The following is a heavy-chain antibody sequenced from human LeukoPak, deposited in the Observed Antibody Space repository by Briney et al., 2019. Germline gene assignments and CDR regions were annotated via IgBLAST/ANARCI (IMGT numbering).Heavy chain of an antibody. D-gene: IGHD2-2*01. V-gene: IGHV3-30*04. CDR1: GFTFSSFG. Sequence: GGSLRPSCAASGFTFSSFGMYWVRQAPGKGLEWVAAVSFDGDNEDYGDSVKGRFTISRDNSKNTLYLQMNSLRAEDTAVYYCASGGCSGTTCSFRHWGQGTLVTVSS. J-gene: IGHJ1*01. CDR3: ASGGCSGTTCSFRH. CDR2: VSFDGDNE.